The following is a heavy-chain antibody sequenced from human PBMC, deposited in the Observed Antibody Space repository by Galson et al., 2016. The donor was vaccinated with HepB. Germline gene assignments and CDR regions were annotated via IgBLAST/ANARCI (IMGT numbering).Heavy chain of an antibody. V-gene: IGHV3-33*06. CDR2: IWYDESEK. Sequence: SLRLSCAVSGFRLSDYGMHWVRQTPDKGLEWLSVIWYDESEKYYADSVKGRFTISRDNSKNTLYLQMHSLRAEDTRMYYCAKDLEVRMATKYYFEYWGLGTLVTVSS. CDR3: AKDLEVRMATKYYFEY. CDR1: GFRLSDYG. D-gene: IGHD5-24*01. J-gene: IGHJ4*02.